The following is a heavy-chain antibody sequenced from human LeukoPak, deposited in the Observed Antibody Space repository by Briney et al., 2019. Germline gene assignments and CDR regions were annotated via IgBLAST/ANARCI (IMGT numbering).Heavy chain of an antibody. J-gene: IGHJ6*03. Sequence: ASVKVSCKASGYTFTSYAVNWVRQAPGQGLEWMGWINTNTGNPTYAQGFTGRFVFSLDTSVSTAYLQISSLKAEDTAVYYCARRGLEVRGVSYYYYYMDVWGKGTTVTVSS. V-gene: IGHV7-4-1*02. CDR3: ARRGLEVRGVSYYYYYMDV. CDR2: INTNTGNP. CDR1: GYTFTSYA. D-gene: IGHD3-10*01.